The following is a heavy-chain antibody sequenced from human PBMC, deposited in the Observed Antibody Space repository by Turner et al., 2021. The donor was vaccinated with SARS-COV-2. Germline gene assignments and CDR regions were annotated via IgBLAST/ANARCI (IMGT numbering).Heavy chain of an antibody. CDR3: ARRISAAGFFDP. D-gene: IGHD6-13*01. Sequence: EVQLVEAGGGLVQPGGSRRLSCAASGFTFYDYGMTWLRQLPGRGLEWVSSIYWNGGSTSYADSVKGRFTISRDNAKNSLYLQMNDLRAEDTALYHCARRISAAGFFDPWGQGTLVTVSS. CDR2: IYWNGGST. J-gene: IGHJ5*02. CDR1: GFTFYDYG. V-gene: IGHV3-20*01.